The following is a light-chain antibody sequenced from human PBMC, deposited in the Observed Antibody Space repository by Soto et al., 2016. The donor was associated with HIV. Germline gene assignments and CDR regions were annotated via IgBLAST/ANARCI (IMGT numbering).Light chain of an antibody. CDR3: QQANSFPPYT. J-gene: IGKJ2*01. Sequence: DIQMTQSPSTLSASVGDRVTITCRATQSISSWLAWYQQKPGKAPKLLIYQASSLESGVPSRFSGSGSGTEFTLTISSLQPDDFATYYCQQANSFPPYTFGLGDQAGDQT. CDR1: QSISSW. CDR2: QAS. V-gene: IGKV1-5*03.